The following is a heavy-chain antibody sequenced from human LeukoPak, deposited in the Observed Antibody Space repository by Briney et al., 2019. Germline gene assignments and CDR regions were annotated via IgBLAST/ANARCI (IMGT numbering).Heavy chain of an antibody. V-gene: IGHV4-34*01. CDR3: ARERSGWYLNWFDP. D-gene: IGHD6-19*01. J-gene: IGHJ5*02. CDR2: INHSGST. CDR1: GGSFSGYY. Sequence: PSETLSLTCAVYGGSFSGYYWSWIRQPPGKGLEWIGEINHSGSTNYNPSLKSRVTISVDTSKNQFSLKLSSVTAADTAVYYCARERSGWYLNWFDPWGQGTLVTVSS.